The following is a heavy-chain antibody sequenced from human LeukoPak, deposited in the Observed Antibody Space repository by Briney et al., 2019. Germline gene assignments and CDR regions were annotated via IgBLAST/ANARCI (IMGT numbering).Heavy chain of an antibody. CDR1: GFTFSSYW. CDR3: AYLNSHAFDI. Sequence: GGSLRLSCAASGFTFSSYWMGWVRQAPGKGLEWVANIKQDGSEKYYVDSVKGRFSISRDNAKNSLYLQMNSVRAEDTAVYYCAYLNSHAFDIWGQGTVVTVSS. CDR2: IKQDGSEK. V-gene: IGHV3-7*01. J-gene: IGHJ3*02. D-gene: IGHD1-7*01.